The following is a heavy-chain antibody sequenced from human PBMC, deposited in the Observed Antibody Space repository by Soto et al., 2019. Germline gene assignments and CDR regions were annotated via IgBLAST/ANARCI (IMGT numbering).Heavy chain of an antibody. V-gene: IGHV4-31*03. J-gene: IGHJ4*02. Sequence: QVQLQGSGPGLVKPSQTLSLTCTVSGGSISSGEFYWSWIRQHPGKGLEYIGYIHHSGSTYYNPSLRSRVTILVDTSKNQFSLEVTSVTAADTAVYYCARGVLYRDHYLDSWGQGTLVTVSS. CDR1: GGSISSGEFY. CDR3: ARGVLYRDHYLDS. CDR2: IHHSGST. D-gene: IGHD4-17*01.